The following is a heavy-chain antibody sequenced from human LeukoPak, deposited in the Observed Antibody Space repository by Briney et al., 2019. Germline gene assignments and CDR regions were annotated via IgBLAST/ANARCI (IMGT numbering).Heavy chain of an antibody. Sequence: GGSLRLSCAASGFTFSSYSMNWVRQAPGKGLEWVAVISYDGSNKYYADSVKGRFTISRDNSKNTLYLQMNSLRAEDTAVYYCARGVRYYYGSGSYGDYWGQGTLVTVSS. CDR1: GFTFSSYS. CDR2: ISYDGSNK. V-gene: IGHV3-30*03. J-gene: IGHJ4*02. CDR3: ARGVRYYYGSGSYGDY. D-gene: IGHD3-10*01.